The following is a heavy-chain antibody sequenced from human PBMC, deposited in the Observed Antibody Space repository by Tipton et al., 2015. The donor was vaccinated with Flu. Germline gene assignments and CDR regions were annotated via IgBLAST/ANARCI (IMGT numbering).Heavy chain of an antibody. CDR3: AKVIPELVAGLDR. CDR2: FSVSGGAT. J-gene: IGHJ5*02. D-gene: IGHD6-19*01. V-gene: IGHV3-23*04. CDR1: GFTLTRYG. Sequence: VQLVQSGGGLVKPGGSLRLSCAVSGFTLTRYGMSWVRQAPGKGLEWISGFSVSGGATFFADSVKGRFTISRDYYKNTLYLQINSLRPDDTAVYYCAKVIPELVAGLDRWGQGTLVTVS.